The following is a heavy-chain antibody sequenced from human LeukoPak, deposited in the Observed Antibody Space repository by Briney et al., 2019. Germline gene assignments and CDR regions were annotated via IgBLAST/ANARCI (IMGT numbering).Heavy chain of an antibody. V-gene: IGHV4-59*11. CDR3: ARDSLSYDSSGYYRNFDY. CDR1: GGSISSHY. D-gene: IGHD3-22*01. Sequence: PSETLSLTCTVSGGSISSHYWSWIRQPPGKGLEWIRYIYYSGSTNYNPSLKSRVTISVDTSKNQFSLKLSSVTAADTAVYYCARDSLSYDSSGYYRNFDYWGQGTLVTVSS. J-gene: IGHJ4*02. CDR2: IYYSGST.